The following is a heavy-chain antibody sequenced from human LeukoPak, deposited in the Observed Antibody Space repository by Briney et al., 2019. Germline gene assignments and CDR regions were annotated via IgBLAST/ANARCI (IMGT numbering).Heavy chain of an antibody. J-gene: IGHJ6*02. Sequence: PGGSLRLSCAASGFTFSSYGMHWVRQAPGKGLEWVAVIWYDGSNKYYADSVKGRLTISRDNSKNTLYLQMNSLRAEDTAVYYCARDLDPRIAAAGYYYYGMDVWGQGTTVTVSS. CDR3: ARDLDPRIAAAGYYYYGMDV. CDR1: GFTFSSYG. V-gene: IGHV3-33*01. D-gene: IGHD6-13*01. CDR2: IWYDGSNK.